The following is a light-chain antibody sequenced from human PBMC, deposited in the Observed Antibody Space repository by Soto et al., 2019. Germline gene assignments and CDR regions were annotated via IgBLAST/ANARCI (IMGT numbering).Light chain of an antibody. CDR3: LQHSDYPFT. J-gene: IGKJ2*01. CDR1: QGIRDA. CDR2: SAS. Sequence: DLQMTQSPSSLSASVEDRVTITCRASQGIRDALGWYQQKPGKVPKRLIYSASSLQSGVPSRFSGSGSETEFTLTISSLQPEDFATYYCLQHSDYPFTFGQGTRLEI. V-gene: IGKV1-17*01.